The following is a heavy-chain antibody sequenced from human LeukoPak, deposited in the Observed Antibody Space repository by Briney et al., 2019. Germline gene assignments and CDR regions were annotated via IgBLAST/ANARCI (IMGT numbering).Heavy chain of an antibody. Sequence: PGGSLRLSCAASGFTFSSYAMSWVRQAPGKGLEWVSVIYSGGSTYYADSVKGRFTISRDNSKNTLYLQMNSLRAEDTAVYYCARRSSFGELDYWGQGTLVTVSS. CDR1: GFTFSSYA. D-gene: IGHD3-10*01. J-gene: IGHJ4*02. V-gene: IGHV3-66*01. CDR2: IYSGGST. CDR3: ARRSSFGELDY.